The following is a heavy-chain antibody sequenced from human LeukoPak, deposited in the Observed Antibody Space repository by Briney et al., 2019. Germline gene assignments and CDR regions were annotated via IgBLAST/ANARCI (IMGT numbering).Heavy chain of an antibody. CDR1: GFTFSTYG. Sequence: PGRSLRLSCAASGFTFSTYGMHWVRQAPGKGLEWVALIWYGGNNKYYADSVKGRFTISRDNSQNTLYLQMNSLRVEDTAVYYCAKDGGGYCTSSSCAGTWFDPWGQETLVTVSS. J-gene: IGHJ5*02. D-gene: IGHD2-2*03. CDR2: IWYGGNNK. V-gene: IGHV3-33*06. CDR3: AKDGGGYCTSSSCAGTWFDP.